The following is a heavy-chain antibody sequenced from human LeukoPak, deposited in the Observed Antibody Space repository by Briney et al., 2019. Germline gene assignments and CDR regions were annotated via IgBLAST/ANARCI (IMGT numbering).Heavy chain of an antibody. CDR2: ISSSGSTI. D-gene: IGHD3-3*01. Sequence: GGSLRLSCAASGFTFSSYEMNWVRQAPGKGLEWVSYISSSGSTIYYADSVKGRFTISRDNAKNSLYLQMNSLRAEDTAVYYCARGTTIFGVVSLGAFDIWGQGTMVTVSS. V-gene: IGHV3-48*03. CDR3: ARGTTIFGVVSLGAFDI. CDR1: GFTFSSYE. J-gene: IGHJ3*02.